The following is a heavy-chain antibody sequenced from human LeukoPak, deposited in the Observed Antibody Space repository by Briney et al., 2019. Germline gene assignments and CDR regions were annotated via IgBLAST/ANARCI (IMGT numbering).Heavy chain of an antibody. V-gene: IGHV3-23*01. CDR3: ARDGRLLGSYDSCYDV. CDR2: ISGRGGST. Sequence: GGSLRLSCAASGFTFSSYAMGWVRQAPGKGLEWVSGISGRGGSTYYADSVKGRLTISRDNSKNTLYLQMNSLRAEDTAVYYCARDGRLLGSYDSCYDVWGQGTLVTVSS. J-gene: IGHJ4*02. CDR1: GFTFSSYA. D-gene: IGHD3-9*01.